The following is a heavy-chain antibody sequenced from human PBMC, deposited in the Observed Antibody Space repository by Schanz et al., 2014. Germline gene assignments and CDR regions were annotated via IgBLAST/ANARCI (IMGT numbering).Heavy chain of an antibody. D-gene: IGHD3-22*01. V-gene: IGHV3-48*01. CDR1: GFDFNSYS. CDR2: IATSSSTR. J-gene: IGHJ4*02. Sequence: EVRLVESGGGLVQPGGSLRLSCEASGFDFNSYSMNWVRQVPGKGLEWLSYIATSSSTRHYADSVKGRVTISRDNSKNTLYLQMNTLRAEDTAVYYCARVHHYDPSGWGYFDYWGQGALVTVSS. CDR3: ARVHHYDPSGWGYFDY.